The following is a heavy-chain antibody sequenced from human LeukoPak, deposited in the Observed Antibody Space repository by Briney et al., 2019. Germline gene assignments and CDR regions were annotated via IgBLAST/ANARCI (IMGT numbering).Heavy chain of an antibody. CDR1: GYTFTSNY. V-gene: IGHV1-8*02. Sequence: ASVKVSCKASGYTFTSNYMHWVRQAPGQGLEWMGWMNPNSGNTGYAQKFQGRVTMTRNTSISTAYMEVSSLRSEDTAMYYCARSGDLLLENWFDPWGQGTLVTVSS. J-gene: IGHJ5*02. CDR3: ARSGDLLLENWFDP. D-gene: IGHD1-1*01. CDR2: MNPNSGNT.